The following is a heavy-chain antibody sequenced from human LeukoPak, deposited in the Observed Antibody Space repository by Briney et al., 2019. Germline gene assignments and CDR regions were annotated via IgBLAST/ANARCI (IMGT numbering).Heavy chain of an antibody. D-gene: IGHD3-22*01. CDR3: TSIFYYETRGYYPDH. V-gene: IGHV3-72*01. J-gene: IGHJ4*02. CDR1: GXTFSVHH. Sequence: PGGSLRLSCAASGXTFSVHHLEGGRAGPEGGRESIARRRNKGGGYSTVFAATVKGRFTISRDEPKNSLYLQMNSLKAEDTDVYYCTSIFYYETRGYYPDHWGQGTLVTVSS. CDR2: RRNKGGGYST.